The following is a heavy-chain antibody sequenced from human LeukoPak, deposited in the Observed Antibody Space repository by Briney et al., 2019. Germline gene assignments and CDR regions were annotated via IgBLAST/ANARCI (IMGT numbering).Heavy chain of an antibody. V-gene: IGHV4-4*02. D-gene: IGHD3-16*01. CDR3: ARVEVMITFGGVTTSSFDY. CDR1: GGSISSSNW. CDR2: IYHSGST. J-gene: IGHJ4*02. Sequence: SETLSLTCAVSGGSISSSNWWSWVRQPPGKGLEWIGEIYHSGSTNYNPSLKSRVTISVDKSKNQFSLKLSSVTAADTAVYYCARVEVMITFGGVTTSSFDYWGQGTLVTVSS.